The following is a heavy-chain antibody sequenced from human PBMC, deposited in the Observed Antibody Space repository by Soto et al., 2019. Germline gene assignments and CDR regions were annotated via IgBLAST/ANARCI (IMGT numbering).Heavy chain of an antibody. Sequence: PXATLSLTFTVSRGSISSRRYYWGWIRQPPGKWLEWIGSIYYSGKAYYNPSLKSRVAVSVDTSKNQFSLKVTSVTATDTAVYYCARNKDTSSRYLLPDFWGQGTLVTVSS. CDR3: ARNKDTSSRYLLPDF. CDR2: IYYSGKA. D-gene: IGHD6-13*01. CDR1: RGSISSRRYY. V-gene: IGHV4-39*01. J-gene: IGHJ4*02.